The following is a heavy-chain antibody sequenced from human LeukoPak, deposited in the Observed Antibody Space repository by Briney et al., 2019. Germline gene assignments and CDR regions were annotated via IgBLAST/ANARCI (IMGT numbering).Heavy chain of an antibody. J-gene: IGHJ4*02. CDR1: GGTFSSYA. CDR3: ARETLFHTVAAPSLDY. V-gene: IGHV1-18*01. D-gene: IGHD6-6*01. CDR2: ISAYNGNT. Sequence: ASVKVSCKASGGTFSSYAISWVRQAPGQGLEWMGWISAYNGNTNYAQKLQGRVTMTTDTSTGTAYMELRSLRSDDTAVYYCARETLFHTVAAPSLDYWGQGTLVTVSS.